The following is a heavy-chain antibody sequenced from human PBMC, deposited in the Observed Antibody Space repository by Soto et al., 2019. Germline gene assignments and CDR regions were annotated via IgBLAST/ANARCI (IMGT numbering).Heavy chain of an antibody. CDR2: ISYDGASQ. Sequence: HVELVESGGGVVQPGRSLRLSCAASGFTFSSYAMCWVRQAPGKGLQWVALISYDGASQYYADSVRGRFTISRDNSRNTLYLQLNSLRDEDTAVYYCARGPADFDYWGQGTLLTVSS. CDR1: GFTFSSYA. D-gene: IGHD6-19*01. J-gene: IGHJ4*02. CDR3: ARGPADFDY. V-gene: IGHV3-30-3*01.